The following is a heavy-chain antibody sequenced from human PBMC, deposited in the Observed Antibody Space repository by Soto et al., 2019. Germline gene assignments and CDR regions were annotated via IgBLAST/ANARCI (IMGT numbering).Heavy chain of an antibody. Sequence: PSETLSLTCTVSGDSIRSYYWSWIRQPPGKGLEWIGYMYYSGSSNYNPSLKSRVTISVDTSKNQFSLKLSSVTAADTAVYYCASFKVTVSRGGYFDCWGQGTLVTVSS. CDR1: GDSIRSYY. CDR3: ASFKVTVSRGGYFDC. J-gene: IGHJ4*02. V-gene: IGHV4-59*01. CDR2: MYYSGSS. D-gene: IGHD2-21*02.